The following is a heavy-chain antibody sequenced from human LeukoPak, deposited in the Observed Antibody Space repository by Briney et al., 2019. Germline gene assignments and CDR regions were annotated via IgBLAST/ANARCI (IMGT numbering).Heavy chain of an antibody. J-gene: IGHJ4*02. D-gene: IGHD3-3*01. Sequence: GGSLRLSCAASGFTFSNYAMSWVRQGPGKGLEWVSSISISGGSTDHADSVKGRCTISRDNSKNMLYLQMNSLRAEDTAVYYCAADPTIFGVVTSDYWGQGTLVTVSS. CDR2: ISISGGST. CDR3: AADPTIFGVVTSDY. V-gene: IGHV3-23*01. CDR1: GFTFSNYA.